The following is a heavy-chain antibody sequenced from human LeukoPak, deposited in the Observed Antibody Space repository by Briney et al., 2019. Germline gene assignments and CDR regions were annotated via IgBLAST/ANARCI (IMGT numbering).Heavy chain of an antibody. CDR2: ISGSGGST. J-gene: IGHJ6*03. Sequence: GGSLRLSCAASGFTFSSYAMSRVRQAPGKGLEWVSAISGSGGSTYYADSVKGRFTISRDNSKNTLYLQMNSLRAEDTAVYYCAKAGGYCSGGSCRTPQYYYYYMDVWGKGTTVTVSS. CDR3: AKAGGYCSGGSCRTPQYYYYYMDV. V-gene: IGHV3-23*01. D-gene: IGHD2-15*01. CDR1: GFTFSSYA.